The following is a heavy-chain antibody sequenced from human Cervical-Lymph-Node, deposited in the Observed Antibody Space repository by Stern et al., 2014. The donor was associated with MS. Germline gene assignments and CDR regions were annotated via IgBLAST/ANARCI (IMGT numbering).Heavy chain of an antibody. V-gene: IGHV1-69*01. Sequence: QVQLGQSGAEVKKPGSSVKVSCTTSGGTFSNSAFSWIRQAPGQGLEWMGGIIPIFGTATYAQRFQGRVTITAHESTNTAYMELSSLRSEDTAMYYCARSAGYYSAMDVWGQGTTVTVSS. CDR1: GGTFSNSA. J-gene: IGHJ6*02. CDR2: IIPIFGTA. CDR3: ARSAGYYSAMDV. D-gene: IGHD3-3*01.